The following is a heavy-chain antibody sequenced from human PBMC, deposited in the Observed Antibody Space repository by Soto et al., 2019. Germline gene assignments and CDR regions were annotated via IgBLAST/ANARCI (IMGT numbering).Heavy chain of an antibody. Sequence: QVQLVQSGAEVKKPGASVKVSCKASGYTFTRYGINWVRQAPGQGPEWMGWISGYNGNTHYAHKLLGRVTMTTDTSTTTAYVELRSLRSDDTAVYFCARTVLRMGESSLYGEDYWGQGPRVTVSS. D-gene: IGHD3-16*02. CDR2: ISGYNGNT. CDR1: GYTFTRYG. J-gene: IGHJ4*02. V-gene: IGHV1-18*01. CDR3: ARTVLRMGESSLYGEDY.